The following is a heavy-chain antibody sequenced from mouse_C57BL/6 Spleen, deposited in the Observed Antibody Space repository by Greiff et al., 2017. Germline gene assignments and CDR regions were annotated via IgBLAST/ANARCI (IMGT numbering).Heavy chain of an antibody. CDR2: IYPGSGST. CDR3: ARQLRLLDY. D-gene: IGHD3-2*02. V-gene: IGHV1-55*01. J-gene: IGHJ2*01. Sequence: VKLVESGAELVKPGASVKMSCKASGYTFTSYWITWVKQRPGQGLEWIGDIYPGSGSTNYNEKFKSKATLTVDTSSSTAYMQLSSLTSEDSAVYYCARQLRLLDYWGQGTTLTVSS. CDR1: GYTFTSYW.